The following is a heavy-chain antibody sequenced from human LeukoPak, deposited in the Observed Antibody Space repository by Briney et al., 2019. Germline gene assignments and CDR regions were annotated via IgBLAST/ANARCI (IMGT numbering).Heavy chain of an antibody. CDR1: GFNLGNYA. CDR2: ISGNGLNT. D-gene: IGHD3-10*01. J-gene: IGHJ4*02. V-gene: IGHV3-23*01. CDR3: AKGVRLWFAFYFDY. Sequence: GGSLRLSCAASGFNLGNYAMSWFRQAPGKGPEWVSAISGNGLNTYYADSVKGRFTISGESSGNTLSLQMHNLRAEDTAVYYCAKGVRLWFAFYFDYWGQGTLVTVSS.